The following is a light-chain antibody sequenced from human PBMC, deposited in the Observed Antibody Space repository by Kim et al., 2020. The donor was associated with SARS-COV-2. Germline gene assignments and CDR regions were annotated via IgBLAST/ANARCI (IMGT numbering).Light chain of an antibody. Sequence: DIQMTQSPSSLSASVGDRVTITCRASQSISSHLNWYQQKPGKAPKLLIYAASSLQSGVPSRFSGSGSGTDFTLTISSLQPEDFATFFFPQSYNTAMYTFGRGTELDI. CDR1: QSISSH. CDR3: PQSYNTAMYT. J-gene: IGKJ2*01. CDR2: AAS. V-gene: IGKV1-39*01.